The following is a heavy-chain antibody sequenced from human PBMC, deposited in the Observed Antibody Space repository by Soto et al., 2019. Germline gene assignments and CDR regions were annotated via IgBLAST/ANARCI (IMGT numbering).Heavy chain of an antibody. Sequence: QMQLVQSGPEVKKPGTSVKVSCKASGFTFTSSAVQWVRQARGQRLEWIGWIVVGSGNTNYAQKFQERVTITRDMSTSTAYMELSSLRSEDTAVYYCAAVRHPYGGNPGGYWGHATLVTVSS. V-gene: IGHV1-58*01. CDR3: AAVRHPYGGNPGGY. J-gene: IGHJ4*01. D-gene: IGHD4-17*01. CDR1: GFTFTSSA. CDR2: IVVGSGNT.